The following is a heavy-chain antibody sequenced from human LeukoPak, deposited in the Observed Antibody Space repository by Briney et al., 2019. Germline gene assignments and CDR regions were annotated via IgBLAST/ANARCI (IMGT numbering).Heavy chain of an antibody. J-gene: IGHJ5*01. CDR2: IYSGGST. CDR3: ARGSNWNYDLGWLNS. D-gene: IGHD1-7*01. V-gene: IGHV3-53*01. CDR1: GFTVSSNY. Sequence: GGSLRLSCAASGFTVSSNYMSWVRQAPGKGLEWVSVIYSGGSTYYAHSVKGRFTISRDNSKSTLYLQMNSLRAEDTAVYYCARGSNWNYDLGWLNSWGQGTLVTVSS.